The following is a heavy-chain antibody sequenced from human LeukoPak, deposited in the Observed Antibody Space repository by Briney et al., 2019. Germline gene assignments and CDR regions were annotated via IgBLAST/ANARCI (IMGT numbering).Heavy chain of an antibody. CDR2: IYTSGST. CDR3: ARVITVYSSSSPYYYMDV. J-gene: IGHJ6*03. V-gene: IGHV4-61*02. D-gene: IGHD6-6*01. CDR1: GGSISSGSYY. Sequence: SQTLSLTCTVSGGSISSGSYYWGWIRQPAGKGLEWIGRIYTSGSTNYNPSLKSRVTISVDTSRNQFSLKLSSVTAADTAVYYCARVITVYSSSSPYYYMDVWGKGTTVTVSS.